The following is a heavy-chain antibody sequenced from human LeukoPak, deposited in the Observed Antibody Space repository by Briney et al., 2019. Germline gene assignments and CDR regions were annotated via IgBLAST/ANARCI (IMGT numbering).Heavy chain of an antibody. CDR2: IYYSGST. Sequence: SETLSLTCTVSGGSISSYYWSWIRQPPGKGLEWIGYIYYSGSTNYNPSLKSRVTISVDTSKNQFSLKLSSVTAADTAVYYCARRGNLRYSSGWYLGSWFDPWGQGTLVTVSS. CDR1: GGSISSYY. CDR3: ARRGNLRYSSGWYLGSWFDP. D-gene: IGHD6-19*01. V-gene: IGHV4-59*12. J-gene: IGHJ5*02.